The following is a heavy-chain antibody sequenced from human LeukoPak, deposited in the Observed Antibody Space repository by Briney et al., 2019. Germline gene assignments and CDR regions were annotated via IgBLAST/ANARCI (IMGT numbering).Heavy chain of an antibody. Sequence: GGSLRLSCAASGFTVSSNYTSWVRQAPGKGLEWVANMNQDGGEKNYVDSVKGRFTISRDNARNSLYLQMNSLTVDDTAVYYCARDLGYSSFDYWGQGALVTVSS. CDR1: GFTVSSNY. V-gene: IGHV3-7*01. D-gene: IGHD2-15*01. CDR2: MNQDGGEK. CDR3: ARDLGYSSFDY. J-gene: IGHJ4*02.